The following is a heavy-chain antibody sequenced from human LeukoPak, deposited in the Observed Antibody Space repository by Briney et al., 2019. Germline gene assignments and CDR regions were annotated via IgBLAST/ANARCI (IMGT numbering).Heavy chain of an antibody. CDR3: AILGGVRGTKRAFDI. D-gene: IGHD3-10*01. Sequence: ASVKVSCKASGYTFTGYYMHWVRQAPGQGLEWMGWINPNSGGTNYAQKFQGRVTMTRDTSISTAYMELSRLRSDDTAVYSCAILGGVRGTKRAFDIWGQGTMVTVSS. CDR1: GYTFTGYY. CDR2: INPNSGGT. V-gene: IGHV1-2*02. J-gene: IGHJ3*02.